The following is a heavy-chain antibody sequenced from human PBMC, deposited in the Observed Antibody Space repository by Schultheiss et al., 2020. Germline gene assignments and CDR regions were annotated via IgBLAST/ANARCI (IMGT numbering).Heavy chain of an antibody. CDR2: IFSSRNT. V-gene: IGHV4-39*01. CDR3: ASCGGVIVPTYYYMDV. Sequence: SETLSLTCTVSGSSITSTSYYRGWVRQPPGKGLEWIGSIFSSRNTYYNPSLKSRVNISVDTSKNQFSLKLSSVTAADTAVYYCASCGGVIVPTYYYMDVWGKGTTVTVSS. J-gene: IGHJ6*03. CDR1: GSSITSTSYY. D-gene: IGHD3-16*02.